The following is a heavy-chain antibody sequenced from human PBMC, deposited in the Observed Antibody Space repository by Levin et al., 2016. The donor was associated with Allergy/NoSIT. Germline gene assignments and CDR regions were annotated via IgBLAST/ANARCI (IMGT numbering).Heavy chain of an antibody. V-gene: IGHV4-39*02. D-gene: IGHD3-22*01. CDR3: ARGGDYYDSSGYSDY. CDR2: IYYVGTT. J-gene: IGHJ4*02. Sequence: RQAPGKGLEWIGSIYYVGTTYYNPSLKSRLIISVDTSKNQFSLKLNFVTAADTAVYFCARGGDYYDSSGYSDYWGQGALVTVSS.